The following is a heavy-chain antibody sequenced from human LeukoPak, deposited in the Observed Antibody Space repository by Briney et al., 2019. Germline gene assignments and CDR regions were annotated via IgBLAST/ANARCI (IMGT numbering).Heavy chain of an antibody. Sequence: PSETLSLTCTVSGGSISSYYWSWIRQPPGKGLEWIGYIYYSGSTNYNPSLKSRVTISVDTSKNQFSLKLSSVTAADTAVYYCAREVTMTVGRGAFDIWGQGTMVTVSS. CDR2: IYYSGST. D-gene: IGHD3-22*01. V-gene: IGHV4-59*01. CDR3: AREVTMTVGRGAFDI. J-gene: IGHJ3*02. CDR1: GGSISSYY.